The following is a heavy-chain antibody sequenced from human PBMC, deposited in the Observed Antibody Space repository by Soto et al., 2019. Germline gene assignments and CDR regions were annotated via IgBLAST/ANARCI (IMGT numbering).Heavy chain of an antibody. CDR3: AADLAPYSSSWYVFDY. CDR2: IVVGSGNT. V-gene: IGHV1-58*02. J-gene: IGHJ4*02. CDR1: GFTLTSSA. Sequence: GASVKVSCKASGFTLTSSAMQWVRQARGQRLEWIGWIVVGSGNTNYAQKFQERVTITRDMSTSTAYMELSSLRSEDTAVYYCAADLAPYSSSWYVFDYWGQGTLVTVSS. D-gene: IGHD6-13*01.